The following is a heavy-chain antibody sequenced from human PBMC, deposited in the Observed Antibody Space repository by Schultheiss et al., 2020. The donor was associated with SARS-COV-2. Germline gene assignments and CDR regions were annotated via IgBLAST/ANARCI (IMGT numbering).Heavy chain of an antibody. CDR3: AKDKYYYDSSGGFDY. J-gene: IGHJ4*02. Sequence: GGSLRLSCAASGFTVSANYMSWVRQAPGKGLEWVAVISYDGSNKYYADSVKGRFTISRDNSKNTLYLQMNSLRAEDTAVYYCAKDKYYYDSSGGFDYWGQGTLVTVSS. D-gene: IGHD3-22*01. CDR1: GFTVSANY. CDR2: ISYDGSNK. V-gene: IGHV3-30*18.